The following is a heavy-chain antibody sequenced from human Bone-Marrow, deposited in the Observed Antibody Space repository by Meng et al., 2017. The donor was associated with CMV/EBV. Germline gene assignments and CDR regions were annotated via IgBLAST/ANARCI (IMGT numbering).Heavy chain of an antibody. CDR1: GFTFSSSW. Sequence: GESLKISCAASGFTFSSSWMHWVRQAPGKGLEWVAVISYDRSNKYYADSVKGRFTISRDNSKNTLYLQMNSLRAEDTAVYYCARGHQLLSGGYYYYGMDVWGQGTTVTVSS. CDR2: ISYDRSNK. CDR3: ARGHQLLSGGYYYYGMDV. D-gene: IGHD2-2*01. V-gene: IGHV3-30-3*01. J-gene: IGHJ6*02.